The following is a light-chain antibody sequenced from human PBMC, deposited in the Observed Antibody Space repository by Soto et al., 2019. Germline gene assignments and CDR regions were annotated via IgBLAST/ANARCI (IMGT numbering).Light chain of an antibody. CDR3: LLSYSGARSVV. Sequence: QAVVTQEPSLTMSPGGTVTLTCGSSTGAVTSGHYPYWFQQKPGQAPRTLIYDTSNKHSWTPARFSGSLLGGKAALTLSGAQPEDEAEYYCLLSYSGARSVVFGGGTKVTVL. V-gene: IGLV7-46*01. CDR1: TGAVTSGHY. CDR2: DTS. J-gene: IGLJ2*01.